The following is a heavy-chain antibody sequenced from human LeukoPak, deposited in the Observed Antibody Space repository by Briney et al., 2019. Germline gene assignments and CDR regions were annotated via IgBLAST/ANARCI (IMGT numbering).Heavy chain of an antibody. J-gene: IGHJ5*02. CDR2: IYYSGST. CDR1: GGSISSSSYY. V-gene: IGHV4-39*07. D-gene: IGHD3-22*01. Sequence: SETLSLTCTVSGGSISSSSYYWGWIRQPPGKGLEWIGSIYYSGSTYYNPSLKSRVTISVDTSKNQFSLKLSSVTAADTAVYYCASQGNYYDSSGYDRRWFDPWGQGTLVTVSS. CDR3: ASQGNYYDSSGYDRRWFDP.